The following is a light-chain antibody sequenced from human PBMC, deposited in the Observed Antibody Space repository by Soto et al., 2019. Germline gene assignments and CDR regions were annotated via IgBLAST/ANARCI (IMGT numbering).Light chain of an antibody. Sequence: EVVLTQSPATLSVSPGERAPLSGRASQTFAPNLAWYQQRPGQAPRLLIYGASTRATGIPARFSGSGSGSEFTLTISSLQSDDFAVYYCQQYNKWPLFTFGPGTRVDNK. CDR2: GAS. J-gene: IGKJ3*01. CDR3: QQYNKWPLFT. CDR1: QTFAPN. V-gene: IGKV3-15*01.